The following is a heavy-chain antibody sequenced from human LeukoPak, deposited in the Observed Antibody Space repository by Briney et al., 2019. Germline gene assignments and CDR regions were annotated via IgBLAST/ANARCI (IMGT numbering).Heavy chain of an antibody. Sequence: ASVTLSFTASGYTFTAYYMHWVRQAPGQGLEWMGWINPNSGGTNYAQNFQGRFTMTRDTSISTAYMELSSLTSDATAVYYCARGTGDSGTSYDAFDIWGQGTMVTVSS. V-gene: IGHV1-2*02. J-gene: IGHJ3*02. CDR2: INPNSGGT. D-gene: IGHD3-10*01. CDR1: GYTFTAYY. CDR3: ARGTGDSGTSYDAFDI.